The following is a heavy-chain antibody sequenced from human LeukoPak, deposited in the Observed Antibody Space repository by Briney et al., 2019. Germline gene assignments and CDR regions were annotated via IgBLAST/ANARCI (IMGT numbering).Heavy chain of an antibody. CDR1: GFTFSSYG. D-gene: IGHD6-25*01. Sequence: GGSLRLSCAASGFTFSSYGMHWVRQAPGKGLEWVSAISGSGGSTYYADSVKGRFTISRDNSKNTLYLQMNSLRAEDTAVYYCAKLLSGSGAHAFDIWGQGTMVTVSS. J-gene: IGHJ3*02. CDR3: AKLLSGSGAHAFDI. CDR2: ISGSGGST. V-gene: IGHV3-23*01.